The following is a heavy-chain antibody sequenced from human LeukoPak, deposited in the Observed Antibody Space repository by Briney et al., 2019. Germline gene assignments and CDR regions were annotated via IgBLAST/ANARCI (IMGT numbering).Heavy chain of an antibody. J-gene: IGHJ4*02. V-gene: IGHV3-7*04. CDR1: GFSMSVYW. Sequence: GGSLRLSCEASGFSMSVYWMSWVRQAPGKGLEWVANIKQDGSERDYVDSVKGRFTISRDDAKNSLYLQMNSLRAEDTAVYYCARGITMANWGQGTLVTVSS. D-gene: IGHD3-10*01. CDR3: ARGITMAN. CDR2: IKQDGSER.